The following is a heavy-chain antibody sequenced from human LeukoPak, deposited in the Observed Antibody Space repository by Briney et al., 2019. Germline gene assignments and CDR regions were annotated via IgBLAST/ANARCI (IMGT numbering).Heavy chain of an antibody. V-gene: IGHV1-18*01. D-gene: IGHD1-26*01. Sequence: ASVKVSCKASGYTFTSYGISWVLQAPGQGLEWMGWISAYNGNTNYAQKLQGRVTMTTDTSTSTAYMELRSLRSDDTAVYYCACRGEVGATSSFSPYFDYWGQGTLVTVSS. J-gene: IGHJ4*02. CDR2: ISAYNGNT. CDR3: ACRGEVGATSSFSPYFDY. CDR1: GYTFTSYG.